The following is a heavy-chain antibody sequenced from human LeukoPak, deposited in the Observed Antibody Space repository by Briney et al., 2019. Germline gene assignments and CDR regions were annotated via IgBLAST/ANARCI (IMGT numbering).Heavy chain of an antibody. V-gene: IGHV3-21*06. CDR1: GFTFTSYT. CDR3: ARDRSSGWTQGYFDY. D-gene: IGHD6-19*01. J-gene: IGHJ4*02. CDR2: ISSSSDYI. Sequence: PGGSLRLSCAASGFTFTSYTMNWVRQAPGRGLEWVSSISSSSDYINFADSVKGRVIISRDDAKNSLYLQMNSLRAEDTAVYYCARDRSSGWTQGYFDYWGQGTLVTVSS.